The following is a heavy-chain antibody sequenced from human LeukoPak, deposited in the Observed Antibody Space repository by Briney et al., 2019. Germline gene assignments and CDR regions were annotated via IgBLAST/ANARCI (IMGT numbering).Heavy chain of an antibody. D-gene: IGHD2-21*02. CDR1: GFTFSSYW. J-gene: IGHJ4*02. V-gene: IGHV3-7*01. CDR3: SSGDLFDY. CDR2: IKQDGSEK. Sequence: PGGSLRLSCAASGFTFSSYWMSWVRQAPGKGLEWVANIKQDGSEKYYVGSVKGRFTISRDNAKNSLFLQMNSLRAEDTAVYYCSSGDLFDYWGQGSLVTVSS.